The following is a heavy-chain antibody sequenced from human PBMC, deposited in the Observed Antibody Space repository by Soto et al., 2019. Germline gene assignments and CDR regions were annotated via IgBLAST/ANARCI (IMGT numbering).Heavy chain of an antibody. CDR2: ISGSGGST. D-gene: IGHD6-13*01. V-gene: IGHV3-23*01. CDR1: GFTFSSYA. J-gene: IGHJ4*02. CDR3: AKVGAGYSSSWYFPSF. Sequence: EVQLLESGGGLVQPGGSLRLSCAASGFTFSSYAMSWVRQAPGKGLEWVSAISGSGGSTYYADSVKGRFTISRDNSKNTLYLQMNSLRAEDTAVYYCAKVGAGYSSSWYFPSFWGQGTLITVSS.